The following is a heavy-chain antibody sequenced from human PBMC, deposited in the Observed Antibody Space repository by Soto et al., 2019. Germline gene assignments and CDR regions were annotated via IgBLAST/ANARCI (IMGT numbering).Heavy chain of an antibody. CDR3: ARSSSGSYYQQY. CDR1: GYTFTSYD. J-gene: IGHJ4*02. Sequence: ASVKVSCKASGYTFTSYDMHWVRQAPGQRLEWMGWINAGNGNTKYSQKFQGRVTITRDTSASTAYMELSSLRSEDTAVYYCARSSSGSYYQQYWGKGALVTVSS. CDR2: INAGNGNT. V-gene: IGHV1-3*01. D-gene: IGHD3-10*01.